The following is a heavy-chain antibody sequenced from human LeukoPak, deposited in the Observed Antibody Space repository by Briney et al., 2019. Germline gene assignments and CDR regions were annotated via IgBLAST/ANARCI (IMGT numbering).Heavy chain of an antibody. J-gene: IGHJ4*02. CDR2: IHTSGST. D-gene: IGHD6-19*01. V-gene: IGHV4-4*07. Sequence: SETLSLTCTVSGGSISNYHRSWVRQPAGKGLEWIGQIHTSGSTKYNPPLTTRVSISIDTTEDQVSLTIRSVTAADTAFYFCARMDISSGSSFDYWGQGTLVTVSS. CDR1: GGSISNYH. CDR3: ARMDISSGSSFDY.